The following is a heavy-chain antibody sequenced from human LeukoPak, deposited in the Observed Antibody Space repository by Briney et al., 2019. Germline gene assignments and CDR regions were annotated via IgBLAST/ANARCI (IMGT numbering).Heavy chain of an antibody. V-gene: IGHV3-7*01. CDR2: IKEDGSET. CDR1: GFTFSNYW. D-gene: IGHD5-24*01. Sequence: GGSLRLSCAASGFTFSNYWMNWVRQVPGKGLECLANIKEDGSETYYADSVKGRFTISRDNPKNLLFLQINSLRVEDTAVYYCARETPRRGETRDGYRWGQGTVVTDSS. CDR3: ARETPRRGETRDGYR. J-gene: IGHJ4*02.